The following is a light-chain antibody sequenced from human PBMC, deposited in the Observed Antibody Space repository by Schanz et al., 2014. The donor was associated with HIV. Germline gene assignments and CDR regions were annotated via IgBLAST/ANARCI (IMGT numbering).Light chain of an antibody. V-gene: IGLV7-46*01. CDR2: DTS. CDR3: LLSYSGARPVV. Sequence: QAVVTQESSLTVSPGGTVTLTCGSSTGAVTSGHYAYWFQQKPGQAPRTLIYDTSNKHSWTPARFSGSLLGGKAALTLSGAQPEDEAEYYCLLSYSGARPVVFGGGTKLTVL. J-gene: IGLJ2*01. CDR1: TGAVTSGHY.